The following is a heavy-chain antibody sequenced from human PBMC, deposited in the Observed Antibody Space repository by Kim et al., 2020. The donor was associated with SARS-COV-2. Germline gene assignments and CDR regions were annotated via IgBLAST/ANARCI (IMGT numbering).Heavy chain of an antibody. D-gene: IGHD2-15*01. J-gene: IGHJ5*02. CDR1: GYTLTELS. CDR2: FDPEYGVT. Sequence: ASVKVSCKVSGYTLTELSMHWVRQAPGKGLEWMGGFDPEYGVTIYAQKFRGRVTMTEDTSTDTAYMELRSLRSEDTAVYYCATGRVAGPPAWFDPCGQGTLVTVSS. CDR3: ATGRVAGPPAWFDP. V-gene: IGHV1-24*01.